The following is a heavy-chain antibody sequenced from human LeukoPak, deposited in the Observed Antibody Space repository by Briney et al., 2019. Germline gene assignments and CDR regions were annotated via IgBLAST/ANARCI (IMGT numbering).Heavy chain of an antibody. D-gene: IGHD2-2*01. CDR2: ISGSGGST. CDR3: AKDRHAPGRYCSSTTCFPFDP. J-gene: IGHJ5*02. Sequence: GGSLRLSCVASGFTFSSYGMSWVRQAPGKGLEWVSGISGSGGSTYYADSVKGRFTISRDNSKNTLYLQMNSLRAEDTAVYYCAKDRHAPGRYCSSTTCFPFDPWGQGTLVTVSS. CDR1: GFTFSSYG. V-gene: IGHV3-23*01.